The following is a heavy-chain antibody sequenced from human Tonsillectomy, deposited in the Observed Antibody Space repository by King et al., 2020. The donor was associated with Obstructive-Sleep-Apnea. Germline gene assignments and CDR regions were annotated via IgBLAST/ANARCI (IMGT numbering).Heavy chain of an antibody. CDR3: ARIKDGDSSGWYFDY. CDR1: GFTVSSNY. Sequence: QLVQSGGGLVQPGGSLRLSCAASGFTVSSNYMSCVRQAPGKGLEVVSGIYSGGSTYYAYSVKGRFTLSRDNSKNTLFLQMNRLRAEDTAVYYCARIKDGDSSGWYFDYWGQGTLVTVSS. CDR2: IYSGGST. V-gene: IGHV3-66*01. J-gene: IGHJ4*02. D-gene: IGHD6-19*01.